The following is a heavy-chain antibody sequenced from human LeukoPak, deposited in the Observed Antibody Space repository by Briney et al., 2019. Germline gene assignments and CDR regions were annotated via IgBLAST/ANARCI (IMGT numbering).Heavy chain of an antibody. J-gene: IGHJ4*02. D-gene: IGHD6-6*01. CDR2: INPGDSET. CDR1: GYSFSGYW. V-gene: IGHV5-51*01. CDR3: ARHYSSSSSGDY. Sequence: GESLKISCRGSGYSFSGYWIGWVCQIPGKGLEWMGIINPGDSETRYSPSFQGQVTISADKSISTAYLQWSSLKASDTAMYYCARHYSSSSSGDYWGQGTLVTVSS.